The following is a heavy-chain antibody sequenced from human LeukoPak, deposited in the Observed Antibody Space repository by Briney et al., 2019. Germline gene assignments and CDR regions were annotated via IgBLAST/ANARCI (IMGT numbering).Heavy chain of an antibody. Sequence: RSGGSLRLSCAASGFTFSSFAMNWVRQAPGKGLEWVSSVSDSDENTYYADSVKGRFTISRDNSRNTLFLQMDTLRAEDTAVYYCARDNGWSADFWGQGTLVTVSS. CDR2: VSDSDENT. CDR3: ARDNGWSADF. D-gene: IGHD2-15*01. V-gene: IGHV3-23*01. J-gene: IGHJ4*02. CDR1: GFTFSSFA.